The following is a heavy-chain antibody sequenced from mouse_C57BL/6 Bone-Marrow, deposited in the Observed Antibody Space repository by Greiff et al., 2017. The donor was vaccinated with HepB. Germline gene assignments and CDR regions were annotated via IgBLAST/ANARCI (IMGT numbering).Heavy chain of an antibody. CDR2: IDPSDSET. CDR3: ARGLYGSSFAY. CDR1: GYTFTSYW. J-gene: IGHJ3*01. V-gene: IGHV1-52*01. D-gene: IGHD1-1*01. Sequence: QVQLQQSGAELVRPGSSVKLSCKASGYTFTSYWMHWVKQRPIQGLQWIGNIDPSDSETHYNQKFKDKATLTVDKSSSTAYMQLSSLTSEDSAVYYCARGLYGSSFAYWGQGTLVTVSA.